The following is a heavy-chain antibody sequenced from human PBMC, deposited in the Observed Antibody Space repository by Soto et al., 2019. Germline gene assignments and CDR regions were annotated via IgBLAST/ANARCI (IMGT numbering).Heavy chain of an antibody. CDR3: ARETAGKDYYYMDV. D-gene: IGHD3-10*01. Sequence: GGSLRLSCAASGFTFSSYSMNWVRQAPGKGLEWVSSISSSSSYIYYADSVKGRFTISRDNAKNSLYLQMNSLRAEDTAVYYCARETAGKDYYYMDVWGKGTTVTVSS. CDR2: ISSSSSYI. CDR1: GFTFSSYS. V-gene: IGHV3-21*01. J-gene: IGHJ6*03.